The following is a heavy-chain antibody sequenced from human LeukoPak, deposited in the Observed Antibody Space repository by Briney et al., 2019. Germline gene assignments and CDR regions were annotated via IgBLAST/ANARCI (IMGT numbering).Heavy chain of an antibody. CDR1: GFTFSSYE. V-gene: IGHV3-48*03. CDR2: IASGGGANR. J-gene: IGHJ6*02. D-gene: IGHD2/OR15-2a*01. Sequence: GGSLTLSCAASGFTFSSYEMNWVRQAPGKGLEWVSYIASGGGANRFYSESVKGRFTISRDNAKSSLYLHMNSLRAEDTGVYYCARIGTTTRGPAGLDVWGQRTTVTVSS. CDR3: ARIGTTTRGPAGLDV.